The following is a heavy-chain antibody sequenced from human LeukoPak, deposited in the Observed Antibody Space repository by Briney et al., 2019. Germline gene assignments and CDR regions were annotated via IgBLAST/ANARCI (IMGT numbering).Heavy chain of an antibody. J-gene: IGHJ4*02. Sequence: PGGSLTLSCAVSGFTFSAYWMAWVRQAPGKGLEWVANMKQDGREKHYVDSVKGRLTISRDNARNSLYLQMNSLRAEDSAVYYCARDDVGAIDYWGEGTLVTVSS. CDR1: GFTFSAYW. CDR2: MKQDGREK. V-gene: IGHV3-7*01. CDR3: ARDDVGAIDY. D-gene: IGHD3-16*01.